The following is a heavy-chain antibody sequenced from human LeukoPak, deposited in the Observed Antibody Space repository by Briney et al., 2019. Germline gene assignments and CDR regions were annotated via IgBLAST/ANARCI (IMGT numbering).Heavy chain of an antibody. D-gene: IGHD3-3*01. V-gene: IGHV4-59*01. J-gene: IGHJ5*02. CDR1: GGSISSYY. CDR2: IYYSGST. Sequence: SETLSLTCTVSGGSISSYYWSWIRQPPGKGLEWIGYIYYSGSTNYNPSLKSRVTISVDTSKNQFSLKLSSVTAADTAVYYCAREHLYDFWSGYYNRWFDPWGQGTLVTVSS. CDR3: AREHLYDFWSGYYNRWFDP.